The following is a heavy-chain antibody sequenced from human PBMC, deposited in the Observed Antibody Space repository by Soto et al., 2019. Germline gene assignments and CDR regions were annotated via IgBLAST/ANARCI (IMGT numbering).Heavy chain of an antibody. J-gene: IGHJ4*02. Sequence: PGGSMRISCAASGFTFSDYYMSWIRQAPGKGLEWVSSITSSGSTTYYTDSVKGRFTISRDNAKNSLYLQMNSLRAEDTAVYYCARERYSYGPYYFDYWGQGTLVTVSS. CDR1: GFTFSDYY. D-gene: IGHD5-18*01. V-gene: IGHV3-11*01. CDR3: ARERYSYGPYYFDY. CDR2: ITSSGSTT.